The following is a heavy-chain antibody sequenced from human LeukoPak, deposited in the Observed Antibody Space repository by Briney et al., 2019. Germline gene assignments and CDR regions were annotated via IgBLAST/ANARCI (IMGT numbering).Heavy chain of an antibody. CDR3: ARAEMATITYPDY. J-gene: IGHJ4*02. CDR1: GFTFSSYG. D-gene: IGHD5-24*01. Sequence: PGGSLRLSCAASGFTFSSYGMNWVRQAPGKGLEWVSAISGSGGSTYYADSVKGRFTISRDNSKNTLYLQMNSLRAEDTAVYYCARAEMATITYPDYWGQGTPVTVSS. V-gene: IGHV3-23*01. CDR2: ISGSGGST.